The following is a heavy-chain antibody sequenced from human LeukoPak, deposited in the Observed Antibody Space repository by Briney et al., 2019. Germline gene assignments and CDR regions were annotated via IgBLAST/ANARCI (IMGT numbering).Heavy chain of an antibody. CDR1: GFTFSSYA. D-gene: IGHD6-13*01. CDR2: ISASAGSA. V-gene: IGHV3-23*01. Sequence: GGSLRLSCAASGFTFSSYAMSWVRQAPGKGLEWVSYISASAGSAFYADSVKGRFTISRDTSKNTLLLQMDSLRVEDTAVYYCTRGHYSNTLGGQGTLVTVSS. J-gene: IGHJ4*02. CDR3: TRGHYSNTL.